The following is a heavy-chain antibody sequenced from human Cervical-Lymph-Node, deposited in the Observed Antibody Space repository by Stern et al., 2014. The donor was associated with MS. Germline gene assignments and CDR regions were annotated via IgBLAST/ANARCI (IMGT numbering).Heavy chain of an antibody. J-gene: IGHJ4*02. Sequence: VQLVESGPGLLKPSETLSLTCTVSGDSITNYYWTWIRQPPGKTLEWIGYMYYTGSTDYNPSLKSRVTMSVDTSSTQFSLQLRSVTAADTAVYYCARKADWGDYFDYWGQGTLVTVSS. CDR3: ARKADWGDYFDY. V-gene: IGHV4-59*08. CDR2: MYYTGST. CDR1: GDSITNYY. D-gene: IGHD7-27*01.